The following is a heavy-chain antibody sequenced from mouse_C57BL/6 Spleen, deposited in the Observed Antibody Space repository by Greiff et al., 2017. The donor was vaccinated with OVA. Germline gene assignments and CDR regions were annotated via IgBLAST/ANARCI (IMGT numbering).Heavy chain of an antibody. D-gene: IGHD2-1*01. Sequence: VQLQQSGAELVRPGTSVKVSCKASGYAFTNYLIEWVKQRPGQGLEWIGVINPGSGGTNYNEKFKGKATMTADKSSSTAYMQLSSLTSEDSSVDFCATRIYGNVYFDYWGQGTTLTVSS. CDR2: INPGSGGT. V-gene: IGHV1-54*01. CDR1: GYAFTNYL. CDR3: ATRIYGNVYFDY. J-gene: IGHJ2*01.